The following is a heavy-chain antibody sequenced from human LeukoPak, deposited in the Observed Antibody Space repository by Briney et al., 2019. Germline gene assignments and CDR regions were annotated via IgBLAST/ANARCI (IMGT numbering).Heavy chain of an antibody. Sequence: SETLSLTCTISGGSISTSSYYWGWIRQPPGKGLEWIGSIFYSGSTYYNPSLKSRVTISVDTSQNQFSLNLSSVTAANTAVYYCARPSTVTTSFWYFDLWGRGTLVTVSS. J-gene: IGHJ2*01. D-gene: IGHD4-17*01. V-gene: IGHV4-39*01. CDR1: GGSISTSSYY. CDR3: ARPSTVTTSFWYFDL. CDR2: IFYSGST.